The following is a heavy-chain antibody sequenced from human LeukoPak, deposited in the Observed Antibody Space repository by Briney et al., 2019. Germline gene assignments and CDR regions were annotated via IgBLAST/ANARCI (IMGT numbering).Heavy chain of an antibody. CDR1: KFAFNNAW. CDR3: TAVPNDSAV. D-gene: IGHD3-22*01. Sequence: GGSLRLSCAASKFAFNNAWMSWFRQAPGKGLEWVGHIKSKTDGGTTDYAAPVQGRFNISRDDSKVRLYLQMNSLKAEDTAVYYCTAVPNDSAVWGQGTLVTVSS. J-gene: IGHJ4*02. CDR2: IKSKTDGGTT. V-gene: IGHV3-15*01.